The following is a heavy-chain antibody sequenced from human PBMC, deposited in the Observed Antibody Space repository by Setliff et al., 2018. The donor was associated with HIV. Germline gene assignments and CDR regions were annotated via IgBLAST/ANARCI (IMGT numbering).Heavy chain of an antibody. CDR1: GYTFTTYD. CDR2: TSAYNGHT. D-gene: IGHD1-26*01. CDR3: ARDSEWGSYIFWTFDI. V-gene: IGHV1-18*01. J-gene: IGHJ3*02. Sequence: ASVKVSCKASGYTFTTYDITWVRQAPGQGLEWMGWTSAYNGHTDYAQKIQGRVTLTTDTSTSTAYMELRSLRSDDTAVYYCARDSEWGSYIFWTFDIWGQGTMVTVSS.